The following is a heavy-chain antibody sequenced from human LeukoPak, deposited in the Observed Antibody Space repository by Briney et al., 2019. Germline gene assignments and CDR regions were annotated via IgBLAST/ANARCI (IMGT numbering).Heavy chain of an antibody. J-gene: IGHJ5*02. V-gene: IGHV4-61*09. D-gene: IGHD6-13*01. Sequence: SETLSLTCTVSGYSISSGYYWGWIRQPAGKGLEWIGHIYTSGTTNYNPSLKSRVTMSVDTSKNQFSLRLNSVTAADTAVYYCARNPAAGRRDWFDPWGQGTLVTVSS. CDR1: GYSISSGYY. CDR3: ARNPAAGRRDWFDP. CDR2: IYTSGTT.